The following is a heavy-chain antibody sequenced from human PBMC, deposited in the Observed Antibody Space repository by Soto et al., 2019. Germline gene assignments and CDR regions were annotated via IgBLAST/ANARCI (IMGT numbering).Heavy chain of an antibody. D-gene: IGHD6-13*01. J-gene: IGHJ4*02. CDR3: ARDRIAAAPDY. V-gene: IGHV1-3*01. CDR2: INAGDGNT. CDR1: GYTFTSYA. Sequence: QVQLVQSGAEVKKPGASVKVSCKASGYTFTSYAMHWVRQAPGQRLEWMGWINAGDGNTKYSQKFQGRVTITRDTSASTAYMELSSLRSEDTAVYYCARDRIAAAPDYWGQGTLVTVSS.